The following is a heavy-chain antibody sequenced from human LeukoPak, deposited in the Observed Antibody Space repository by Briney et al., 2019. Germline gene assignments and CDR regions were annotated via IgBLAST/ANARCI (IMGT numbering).Heavy chain of an antibody. Sequence: SETLSLTCTVSGGSINSFYWSWIRQPPGKGLEWIGHIYNSGATNYNPSLKSRVTISVDTSKNQFSLKLSSVTAADTAIYYCATTLWSGEVHAFDIWGQGTMVTVSS. CDR2: IYNSGAT. CDR1: GGSINSFY. J-gene: IGHJ3*02. D-gene: IGHD3-10*01. V-gene: IGHV4-59*01. CDR3: ATTLWSGEVHAFDI.